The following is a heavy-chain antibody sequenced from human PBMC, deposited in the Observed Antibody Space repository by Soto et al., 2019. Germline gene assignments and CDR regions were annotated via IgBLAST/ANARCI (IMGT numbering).Heavy chain of an antibody. CDR1: GFTFSNYA. CDR2: ISGSGGST. D-gene: IGHD2-21*02. J-gene: IGHJ4*02. Sequence: GVSLRLSCSVSGFTFSNYALSWVRQAPGKGLGWVSAISGSGGSTYYADSVKGRFTISRDNSKNTLYLQMNSLRAEDTAIYYCAIPTCLEVTGPDYRGQGPLVTVSS. V-gene: IGHV3-23*01. CDR3: AIPTCLEVTGPDY.